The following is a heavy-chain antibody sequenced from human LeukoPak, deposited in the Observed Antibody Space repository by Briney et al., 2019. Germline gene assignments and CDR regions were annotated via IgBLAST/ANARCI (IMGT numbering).Heavy chain of an antibody. CDR2: INPNSGGT. CDR1: GYTFTGYY. J-gene: IGHJ4*02. D-gene: IGHD4-23*01. V-gene: IGHV1-2*02. Sequence: ASVKVSCKASGYTFTGYYMHWVRQAPGQGLEWMGWINPNSGGTSYAQKFQGRVTMTRDTSISTAYMELSRLRSDDTAVYYCARGHYGGNSEDYWGQGTLVTVSS. CDR3: ARGHYGGNSEDY.